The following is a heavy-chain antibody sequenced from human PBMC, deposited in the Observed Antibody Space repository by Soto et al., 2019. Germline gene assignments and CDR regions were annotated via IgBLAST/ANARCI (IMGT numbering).Heavy chain of an antibody. CDR2: IYWNDDK. J-gene: IGHJ4*02. Sequence: QITLKESGPTLVKPTQTLTLTCTFSGFSLSTSGMVVGWIRQPPGKAPEWLAFIYWNDDKRYSPSLKSRLTITKDTSKNQVVHIMTNMDPGDTATYYCAHRATITEIEYWGQGTLVTVSS. CDR3: AHRATITEIEY. V-gene: IGHV2-5*01. CDR1: GFSLSTSGMV. D-gene: IGHD5-12*01.